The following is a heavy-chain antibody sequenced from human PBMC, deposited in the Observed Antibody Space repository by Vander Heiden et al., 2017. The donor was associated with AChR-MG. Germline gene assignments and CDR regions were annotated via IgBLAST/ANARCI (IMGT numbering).Heavy chain of an antibody. V-gene: IGHV4-34*02. CDR2: INDGGST. J-gene: IGHJ3*02. CDR1: GGSLSGHY. D-gene: IGHD6-19*01. Sequence: QVQLQQWGAGLLMPSETLSLTCAVYGGSLSGHYWGWIRQPPGKVLEWIGEINDGGSTNHNPSLKSRVTISADTSKNQYSLNLRFVTAADTAVYYCARVRIAVAQYDAFDIWGQGTMVTVS. CDR3: ARVRIAVAQYDAFDI.